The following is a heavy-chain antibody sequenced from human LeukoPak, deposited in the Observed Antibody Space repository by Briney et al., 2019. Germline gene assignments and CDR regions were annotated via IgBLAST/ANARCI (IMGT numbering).Heavy chain of an antibody. J-gene: IGHJ4*02. CDR3: ARDPLSIAAAGILYFDY. CDR2: ISAYNGNT. D-gene: IGHD6-13*01. Sequence: ASVKVSCKASGYTFTSYGISWVRQAPGQGLEWMGWISAYNGNTNYAQKLQGRVTMTTDTSTSTAYMELRSLRSDDTAVYYCARDPLSIAAAGILYFDYWGQGTLVIVSS. CDR1: GYTFTSYG. V-gene: IGHV1-18*01.